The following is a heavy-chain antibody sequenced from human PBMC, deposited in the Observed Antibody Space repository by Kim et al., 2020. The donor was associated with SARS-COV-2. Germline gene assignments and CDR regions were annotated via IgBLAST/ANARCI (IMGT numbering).Heavy chain of an antibody. J-gene: IGHJ4*02. V-gene: IGHV3-23*01. D-gene: IGHD5-12*01. CDR2: ISGSGGST. Sequence: GGSLRLSCAASGFTFSTYAMNWVRQAPGKGLEWVSAISGSGGSTYYADSVKGRFTISRDSSKNTLYLQMNSLRAEDTAVYYCAKGAYSAYDPDYWGQGTLVTVFS. CDR1: GFTFSTYA. CDR3: AKGAYSAYDPDY.